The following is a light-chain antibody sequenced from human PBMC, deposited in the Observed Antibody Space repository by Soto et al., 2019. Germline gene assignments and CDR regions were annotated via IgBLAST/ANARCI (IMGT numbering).Light chain of an antibody. J-gene: IGKJ1*01. Sequence: DIQLTQSPSFLSASVGDRVTITCRASQGISSYLAWYQQRPGKVPKLLMYGASTLQSGVPSRFSGSASGTTFTLTINNLQPEDFATYYCQQLNNFPRTFGQGTKVE. CDR2: GAS. V-gene: IGKV1-9*01. CDR1: QGISSY. CDR3: QQLNNFPRT.